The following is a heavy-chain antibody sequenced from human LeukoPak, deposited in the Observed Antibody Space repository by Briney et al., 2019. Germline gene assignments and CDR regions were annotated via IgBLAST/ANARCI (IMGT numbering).Heavy chain of an antibody. CDR3: ARAMRNTIFGVVMEYYFDY. D-gene: IGHD3-3*01. V-gene: IGHV4-59*01. CDR1: GGSISSYY. CDR2: IYYSGST. Sequence: SETLSLTCTVSGGSISSYYWSWIRQPPGKGLEGFGNIYYSGSTNYNPSLKSRVTISVDTSKNQFSLKLSSVTAADTAVYYCARAMRNTIFGVVMEYYFDYWGQGTLVTVSS. J-gene: IGHJ4*02.